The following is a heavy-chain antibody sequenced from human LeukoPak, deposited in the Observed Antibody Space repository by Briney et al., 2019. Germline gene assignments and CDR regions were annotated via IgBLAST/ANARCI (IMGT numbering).Heavy chain of an antibody. CDR3: AKEFFGWAFAI. Sequence: GGSLRLSCAASGFTFSSYAMSWVRQAPGKGLEWVSAISGIGGSTYHAASVKRRFTITRDNSNNTLYLQMNSLRAEDTAVYYCAKEFFGWAFAIWGQGTMVTVSS. CDR1: GFTFSSYA. J-gene: IGHJ3*02. CDR2: ISGIGGST. V-gene: IGHV3-23*01. D-gene: IGHD3/OR15-3a*01.